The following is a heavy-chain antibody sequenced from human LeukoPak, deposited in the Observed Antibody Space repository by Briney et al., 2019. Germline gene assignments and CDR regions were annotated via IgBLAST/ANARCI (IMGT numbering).Heavy chain of an antibody. Sequence: GGSLRLSCAASGFIFSSYWMTWVRRAPGKGLEWVANIKEDGSEKYYMDSVKGRFTISRDNAKNSLYLQMNSLRAEDTAVYYCAKDLPFDYWGQGTLVTVSS. CDR2: IKEDGSEK. V-gene: IGHV3-7*03. CDR1: GFIFSSYW. CDR3: AKDLPFDY. J-gene: IGHJ4*02.